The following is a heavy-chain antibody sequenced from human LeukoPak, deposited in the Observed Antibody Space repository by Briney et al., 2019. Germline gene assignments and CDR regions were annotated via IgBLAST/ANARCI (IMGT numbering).Heavy chain of an antibody. CDR1: GFTFSSYA. Sequence: GGSLRLSCAASGFTFSSYAMSWVRQAPGKGLEWVSSISSSSSYIYYADSVKGRFTISRDNAKNSLYLQMNSLRAEDTAVYYCARDSYGSGSYYNEFHYWGQGTLVTVSS. J-gene: IGHJ4*02. CDR2: ISSSSSYI. D-gene: IGHD3-10*01. CDR3: ARDSYGSGSYYNEFHY. V-gene: IGHV3-21*01.